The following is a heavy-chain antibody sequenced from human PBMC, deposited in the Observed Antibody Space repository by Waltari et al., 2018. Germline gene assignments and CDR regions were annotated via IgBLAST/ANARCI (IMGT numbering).Heavy chain of an antibody. CDR3: AVGGGDPYFDY. CDR1: GYTFTGYY. Sequence: QVQLVQSGAEVKKPGASVKVSCKASGYTFTGYYMHWVRQAPGQGLEWMGRINPSSGGTNYAQKFHGRVTMTRDTSISTAYMELSRLRSDDTAVYYCAVGGGDPYFDYWGQGTLVTVSS. CDR2: INPSSGGT. V-gene: IGHV1-2*06. J-gene: IGHJ4*02. D-gene: IGHD2-21*02.